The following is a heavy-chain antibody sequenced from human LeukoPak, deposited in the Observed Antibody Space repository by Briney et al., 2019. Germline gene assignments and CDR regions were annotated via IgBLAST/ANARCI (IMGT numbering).Heavy chain of an antibody. D-gene: IGHD6-13*01. CDR2: INHSGST. CDR3: ARGYGIAAAGMQWYFDL. V-gene: IGHV4-34*01. Sequence: PSETLSLTCAVYGGSFNGYYWTWIRQPPGKGLEWIGGINHSGSTNYNPSLKSRVTISVDTSKNQFSLKLSSVTAADTAVYYCARGYGIAAAGMQWYFDLWGRGTLVTVSS. CDR1: GGSFNGYY. J-gene: IGHJ2*01.